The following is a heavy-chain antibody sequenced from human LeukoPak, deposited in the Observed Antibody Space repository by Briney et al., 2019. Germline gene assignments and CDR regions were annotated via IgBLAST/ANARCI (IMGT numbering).Heavy chain of an antibody. CDR3: ARQGRNSSGGQRWVDY. Sequence: SETLSLTCTVSGGSISSNYYYWGWIRQPPGKGLEWIGGIYYSGSTYYNPSLKSRVTISVDTSKNQFSLRLSSVTAADTAVYYCARQGRNSSGGQRWVDYWGQGTLVTVSS. CDR2: IYYSGST. D-gene: IGHD6-19*01. CDR1: GGSISSNYYY. V-gene: IGHV4-39*01. J-gene: IGHJ4*02.